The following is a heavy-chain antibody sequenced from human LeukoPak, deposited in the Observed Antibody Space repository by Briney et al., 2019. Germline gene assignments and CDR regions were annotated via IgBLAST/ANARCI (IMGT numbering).Heavy chain of an antibody. Sequence: SVKVSCKASGGTFNSYAISWVRQAPGHGREWVGGIIPIFGTANYAQKFQGRVTITTDESTSTAYMELSSLRSEDTAVHYCARDISGYSYGYSSYKWFDPWGQGTLVTVSS. CDR3: ARDISGYSYGYSSYKWFDP. D-gene: IGHD5-18*01. CDR1: GGTFNSYA. V-gene: IGHV1-69*05. CDR2: IIPIFGTA. J-gene: IGHJ5*02.